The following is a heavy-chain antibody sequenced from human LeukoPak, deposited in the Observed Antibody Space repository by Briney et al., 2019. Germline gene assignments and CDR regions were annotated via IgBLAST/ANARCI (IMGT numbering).Heavy chain of an antibody. CDR1: GLPFSSYG. V-gene: IGHV3-33*01. J-gene: IGHJ4*02. CDR2: LVYDARS. D-gene: IGHD6-19*01. Sequence: GGSLRLSCAASGLPFSSYGMHWVRQAPGKGLEWVARLVYDARSDYANSVKGRSSISRDDSKNTLFLDMSNLRVEDTALYYCARDLSAAFDFWGQGVLVTVSS. CDR3: ARDLSAAFDF.